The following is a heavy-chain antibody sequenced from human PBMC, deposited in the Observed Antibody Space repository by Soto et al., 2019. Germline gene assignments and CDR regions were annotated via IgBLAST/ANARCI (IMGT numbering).Heavy chain of an antibody. CDR2: INSDGSST. D-gene: IGHD3-22*01. V-gene: IGHV3-74*01. CDR3: ARDHGVYYYDSSGFDY. J-gene: IGHJ4*02. CDR1: GFTFSSYW. Sequence: GGSLRLSCAASGFTFSSYWMHWVRQAPGKGLVWVSRINSDGSSTSYADSVKGRFTISRDNAKNTLYLQMNSLRAEDTAVYYCARDHGVYYYDSSGFDYWGQGTLVTVSS.